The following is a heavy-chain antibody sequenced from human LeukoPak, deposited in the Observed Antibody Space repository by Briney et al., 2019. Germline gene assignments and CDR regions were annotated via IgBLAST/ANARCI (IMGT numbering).Heavy chain of an antibody. Sequence: GASVKVCCKASGYTFSSYCMHWVRQAPGQGLEWMGWINSNSGDPNYAQKFQGRVTLTRDTSISTAYMELSRLRSDDTAVYYCAREKGGNTGFDYWGRGTLVTASS. J-gene: IGHJ4*02. CDR3: AREKGGNTGFDY. V-gene: IGHV1-2*02. CDR1: GYTFSSYC. CDR2: INSNSGDP. D-gene: IGHD4-23*01.